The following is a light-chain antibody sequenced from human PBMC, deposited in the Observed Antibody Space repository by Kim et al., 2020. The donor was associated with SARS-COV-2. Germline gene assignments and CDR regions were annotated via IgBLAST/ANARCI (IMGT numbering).Light chain of an antibody. CDR2: KDS. CDR3: YSAADNNQV. V-gene: IGLV3-27*01. CDR1: VLAKKY. Sequence: SVSPGQTARITCSGDVLAKKYARWVQQKPGQAPVLVIYKDSERPSGIPERVSGSSSGTTVTLTISGAQVEDEADYYCYSAADNNQVFGGGTQLTVL. J-gene: IGLJ3*02.